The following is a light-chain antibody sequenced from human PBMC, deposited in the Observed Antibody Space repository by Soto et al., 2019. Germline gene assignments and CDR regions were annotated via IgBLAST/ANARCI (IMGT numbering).Light chain of an antibody. J-gene: IGKJ1*01. CDR2: GAS. Sequence: ESVMTQSPATLSVSPGERATLSCRASQSVGSDLAWYQQKPGQAPRRLIYGASTRATGVPVRISGSGSGTEFTLTFSSLQSEDFAVYYCQQYNKWPPWTFGQGTKVEIK. CDR1: QSVGSD. V-gene: IGKV3-15*01. CDR3: QQYNKWPPWT.